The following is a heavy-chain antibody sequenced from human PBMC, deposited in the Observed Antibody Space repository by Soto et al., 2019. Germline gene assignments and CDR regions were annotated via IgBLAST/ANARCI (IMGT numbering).Heavy chain of an antibody. CDR1: GYSFTSYW. CDR3: ARRVDIVLMVYARPDAFDI. Sequence: PGESLKISCKGSGYSFTSYWISWVRQMPGKGLEWMGRIDPSDSYTNYSPSFQGHVTISADKSISTAYLQWSSLKASDTAMYYCARRVDIVLMVYARPDAFDIWGQGTMVTVSS. V-gene: IGHV5-10-1*01. J-gene: IGHJ3*02. CDR2: IDPSDSYT. D-gene: IGHD2-8*01.